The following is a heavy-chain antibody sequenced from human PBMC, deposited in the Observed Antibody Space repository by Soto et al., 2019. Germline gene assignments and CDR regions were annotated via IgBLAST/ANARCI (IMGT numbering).Heavy chain of an antibody. CDR2: ISYDGSNK. Sequence: PGGSLRLSCAASGFTFSYYGMHWVRQAPGKGLEWVAVISYDGSNKYYADSVKGRFTISRDNSKNTLYLQMKSLRAEDTAVYYCAKGDRRIVVVSFYYYGMDVWGQGTTVTVSS. CDR3: AKGDRRIVVVSFYYYGMDV. J-gene: IGHJ6*02. CDR1: GFTFSYYG. V-gene: IGHV3-30*18. D-gene: IGHD3-22*01.